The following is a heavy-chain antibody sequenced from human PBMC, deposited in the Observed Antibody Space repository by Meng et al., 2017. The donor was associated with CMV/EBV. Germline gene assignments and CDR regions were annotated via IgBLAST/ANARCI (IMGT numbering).Heavy chain of an antibody. CDR1: GGSISSSSYY. D-gene: IGHD2-2*01. CDR2: IYYSGST. J-gene: IGHJ4*02. CDR3: ARDTIVVVPAASGGFDY. V-gene: IGHV4-39*07. Sequence: SETLSLTCTVSGGSISSSSYYWGWIRQPPGKGLEWIGSIYYSGSTYYNPSLKSRVTISVDTSKNQFSLKLSSMTAADTAVYYCARDTIVVVPAASGGFDYWGQGTLVTVSP.